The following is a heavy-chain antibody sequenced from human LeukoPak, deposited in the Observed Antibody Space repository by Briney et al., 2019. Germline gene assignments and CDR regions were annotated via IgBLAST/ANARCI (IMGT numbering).Heavy chain of an antibody. CDR3: ARDGGNYYDSSGPRWDFDY. D-gene: IGHD3-22*01. CDR1: GYTFTSYA. Sequence: ASVKVSCKASGYTFTSYAMNWVRQAPGQGLEWMGWINTNTGNPTYAQGFTGRFVFSLDTSVSTAYLQISSLKAEDTAVYYCARDGGNYYDSSGPRWDFDYWGQGTLVTVSS. CDR2: INTNTGNP. J-gene: IGHJ4*02. V-gene: IGHV7-4-1*02.